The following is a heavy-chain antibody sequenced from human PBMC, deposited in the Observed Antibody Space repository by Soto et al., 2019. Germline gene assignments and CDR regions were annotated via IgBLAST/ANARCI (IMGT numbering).Heavy chain of an antibody. CDR2: FSYRGST. CDR1: GGSITSSTYY. J-gene: IGHJ6*02. CDR3: ARHLSGAAGSYGMDV. V-gene: IGHV4-39*01. D-gene: IGHD1-26*01. Sequence: PSETLSLTCTVSGGSITSSTYYWGWVRQPPGKGLEWVGSFSYRGSTYYNPSLKSRVTISVDTSKNQFSLKLSSVTAADTAVYYCARHLSGAAGSYGMDVWGQGTTVTV.